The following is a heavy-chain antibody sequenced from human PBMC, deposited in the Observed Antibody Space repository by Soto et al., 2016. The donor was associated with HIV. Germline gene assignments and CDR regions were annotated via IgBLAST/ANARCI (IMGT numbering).Heavy chain of an antibody. CDR3: AKDGHLYYYDSSGYSY. D-gene: IGHD3-22*01. CDR2: ISGSGGST. Sequence: EVQLLESGGGLVQPGGSLRLSCAASGFTFSSYAMSWVRQAPGKGLEWVSAISGSGGSTYYADSVKGRFTISRDNSKNTLYLQMNSLRAEDTAVYYCAKDGHLYYYDSSGYSYWGQGTLVTVSS. J-gene: IGHJ4*02. V-gene: IGHV3-23*01. CDR1: GFTFSSYA.